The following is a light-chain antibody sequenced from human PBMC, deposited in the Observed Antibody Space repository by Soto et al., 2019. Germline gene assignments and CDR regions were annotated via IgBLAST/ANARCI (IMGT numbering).Light chain of an antibody. CDR1: SSNIGNNY. CDR2: DNN. J-gene: IGLJ2*01. CDR3: GTCDSSLSAVV. Sequence: QSVLTQPPSVSAAPGQKVTISCSGSSSNIGNNYVSWYQQLPGTAPKLLIDDNNTRPSGIPDRFCGAKSGTSATLGITGLQTGDGADYYCGTCDSSLSAVVFGGGTKLTVL. V-gene: IGLV1-51*01.